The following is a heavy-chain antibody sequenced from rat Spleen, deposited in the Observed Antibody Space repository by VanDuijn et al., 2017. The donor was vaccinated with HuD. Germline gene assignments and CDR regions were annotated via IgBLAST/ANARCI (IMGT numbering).Heavy chain of an antibody. D-gene: IGHD1-1*01. Sequence: EVQLVESDGGLVQPGRSLKLSCAASGFTFSDYYMAWVRQAPTKGLEWVATISYDGSSTYYRDSVKGRFTISRDNAENTVYLQTNSLRSEDTAMYFCARERSNLQWFDYWGQGTLVTVSS. CDR3: ARERSNLQWFDY. V-gene: IGHV5-29*01. CDR1: GFTFSDYY. J-gene: IGHJ3*01. CDR2: ISYDGSST.